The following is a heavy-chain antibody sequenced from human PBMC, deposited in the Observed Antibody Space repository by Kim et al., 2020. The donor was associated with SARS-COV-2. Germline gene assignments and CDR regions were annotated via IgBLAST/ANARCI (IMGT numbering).Heavy chain of an antibody. V-gene: IGHV4-31*03. CDR3: ARGYDSSGYLIDY. CDR1: GGSISSGGYY. J-gene: IGHJ4*02. D-gene: IGHD3-22*01. Sequence: SETLSLTCTVSGGSISSGGYYWSWIRQHPGKGLEWIGYIYYSGGTYYNPSLKSRVTISVDTSKNQFSLKLSSVTAADTAVYYCARGYDSSGYLIDYWGQGTLVTVSS. CDR2: IYYSGGT.